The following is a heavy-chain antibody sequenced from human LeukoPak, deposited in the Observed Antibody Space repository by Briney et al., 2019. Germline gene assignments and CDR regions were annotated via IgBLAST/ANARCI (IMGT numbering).Heavy chain of an antibody. CDR3: ARGVQWELIYYFDY. D-gene: IGHD1-26*01. V-gene: IGHV4-59*01. J-gene: IGHJ4*02. Sequence: PSETLSLTCTVSGGSISSYYWSWLRQPPGKGLEWIGYIYYSGSTNYNPSLKSRVTISVDTSKNQFSLKLSSVTAADTAVYYCARGVQWELIYYFDYWGQGTLVTVSS. CDR2: IYYSGST. CDR1: GGSISSYY.